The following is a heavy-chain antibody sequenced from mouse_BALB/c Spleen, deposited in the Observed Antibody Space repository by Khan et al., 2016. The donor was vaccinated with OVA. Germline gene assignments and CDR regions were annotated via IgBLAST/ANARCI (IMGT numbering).Heavy chain of an antibody. CDR3: ASMILYYYCSNFEGYYFDY. Sequence: EVQLQESGPGLVKPSQSLSLTCTVTGYSITSDYAWNWIRQFPGNKLEWMGYISYSGDTAYNPSLKSRISITRDTSKNQFFLQLNSVTTEDTATYCCASMILYYYCSNFEGYYFDYWGQGTTLTVSS. V-gene: IGHV3-2*02. CDR2: ISYSGDT. CDR1: GYSITSDYA. D-gene: IGHD1-1*01. J-gene: IGHJ2*01.